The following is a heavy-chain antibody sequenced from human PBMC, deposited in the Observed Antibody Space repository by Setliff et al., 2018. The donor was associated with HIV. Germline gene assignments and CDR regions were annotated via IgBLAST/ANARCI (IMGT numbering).Heavy chain of an antibody. J-gene: IGHJ5*02. V-gene: IGHV4-34*01. CDR1: GGSFSGYY. CDR3: AREGGTGRSSWYGAYWYDP. D-gene: IGHD6-13*01. CDR2: INHSGKP. Sequence: PSETLSLTCAVYGGSFSGYYWTWIRQPPGKGLEWIGDINHSGKPNYNRSLKSRVTISLDTSKSQFSLRLTSVTAADTAVYYCAREGGTGRSSWYGAYWYDPWGQGTLVTVSS.